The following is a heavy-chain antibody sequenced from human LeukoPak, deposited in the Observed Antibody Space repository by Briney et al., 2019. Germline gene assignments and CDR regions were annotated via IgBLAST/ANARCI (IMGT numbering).Heavy chain of an antibody. Sequence: ASVTVSCKLSGYTLRELPIQWVRQAGTKGLEWMAGFDPENAEIVYAQKFQGRVTMTEDTSTDTAYLELTSLTSDDTALYYCATRGSDFWSGFDYWGQGTQVTVSS. D-gene: IGHD3-3*01. CDR1: GYTLRELP. CDR3: ATRGSDFWSGFDY. V-gene: IGHV1-24*01. CDR2: FDPENAEI. J-gene: IGHJ4*02.